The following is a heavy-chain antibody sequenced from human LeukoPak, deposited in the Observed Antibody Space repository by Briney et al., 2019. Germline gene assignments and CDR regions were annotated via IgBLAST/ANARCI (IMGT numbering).Heavy chain of an antibody. CDR3: ADDRELAPSDY. CDR1: GFTFSRSG. Sequence: GGSLRLSCEASGFTFSRSGMHWIRQAPDKGLEWVAFIRYDGSDKFYADSVRGRFSVSRDNSKNTLFLQMNSLRLEDTAVYYCADDRELAPSDYWGQGTLVTVSS. V-gene: IGHV3-30*02. J-gene: IGHJ4*02. CDR2: IRYDGSDK. D-gene: IGHD1-7*01.